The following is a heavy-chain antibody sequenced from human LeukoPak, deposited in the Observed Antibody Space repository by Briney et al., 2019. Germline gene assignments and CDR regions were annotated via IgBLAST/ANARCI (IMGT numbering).Heavy chain of an antibody. CDR3: ARARVRDYDSSGYYLPFDY. CDR1: EFTFGSYT. Sequence: GGSLRLSCAASEFTFGSYTMNWVRQAPGKGLEWVSSISSSSSYIYYADSVKGRFTISRDNAKNSLYLQMNSLRAEDTAVYYCARARVRDYDSSGYYLPFDYWGQGTLVTVSS. D-gene: IGHD3-22*01. V-gene: IGHV3-21*01. J-gene: IGHJ4*02. CDR2: ISSSSSYI.